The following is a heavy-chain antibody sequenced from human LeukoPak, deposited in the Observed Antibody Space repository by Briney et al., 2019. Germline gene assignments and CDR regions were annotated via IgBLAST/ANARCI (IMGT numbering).Heavy chain of an antibody. CDR3: ASDRIEVDAFDI. V-gene: IGHV4-59*01. CDR1: GGSISSYY. J-gene: IGHJ3*02. CDR2: IYYSGST. D-gene: IGHD2-15*01. Sequence: PSETLSLTCTVSGGSISSYYWSWIRQPPGKGLEWIGYIYYSGSTNYNPSLKSRVTVSVDTSKNQFSLRLSSVTAADTAVYYCASDRIEVDAFDIWGQGTMVTVSS.